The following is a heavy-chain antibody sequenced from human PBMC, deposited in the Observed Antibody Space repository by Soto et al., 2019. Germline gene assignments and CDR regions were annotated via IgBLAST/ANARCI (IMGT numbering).Heavy chain of an antibody. CDR2: INPSSGST. D-gene: IGHD3-10*01. V-gene: IGHV1-46*01. CDR1: GYTFTRSY. J-gene: IGHJ5*02. CDR3: ARAYRGSGSYYRSPLNWFDP. Sequence: RASVKVSCKASGYTFTRSYMHWLRQAPGHGLEWMGTINPSSGSTSYAQKFQGGVTMTSDTSTSTVYMELRSLRSQDTAVYYCARAYRGSGSYYRSPLNWFDPWGQGTLVTVSS.